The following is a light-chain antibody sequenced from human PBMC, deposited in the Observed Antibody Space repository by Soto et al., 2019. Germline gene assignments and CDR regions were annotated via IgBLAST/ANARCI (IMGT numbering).Light chain of an antibody. V-gene: IGKV3-15*01. J-gene: IGKJ1*01. CDR2: GAS. Sequence: EIVMTQSPATLSVSPGERGTLSCRASQSVSSNLAWYQQKPGQAPRLLIYGASTRATGIPARFSGSRSGTEFTLTISNLQSEDFAVYYCQQYNNWPWTFGQGTKVEIK. CDR1: QSVSSN. CDR3: QQYNNWPWT.